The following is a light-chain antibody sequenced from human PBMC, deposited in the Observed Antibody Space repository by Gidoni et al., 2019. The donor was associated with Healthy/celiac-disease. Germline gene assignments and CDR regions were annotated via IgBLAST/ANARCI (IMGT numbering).Light chain of an antibody. Sequence: DIHMPPSPSSLSASVGDRVTITCRASQSISSYLNWYQQKPGKAPKLLIYASYSLKSGVPSRFSGSGSGTDFTLTISSLKPEDFATYYCKQSYSTHRTFGQGTKVEIK. CDR3: KQSYSTHRT. J-gene: IGKJ1*01. CDR1: QSISSY. V-gene: IGKV1-39*01. CDR2: ASY.